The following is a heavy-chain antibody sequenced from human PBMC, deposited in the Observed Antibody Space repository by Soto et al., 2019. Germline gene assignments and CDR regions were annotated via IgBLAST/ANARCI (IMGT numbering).Heavy chain of an antibody. V-gene: IGHV3-23*01. CDR2: ISESGGST. J-gene: IGHJ4*02. CDR3: AKRSPYSSGWYSPIFDY. Sequence: GGSLRLSCAASGFSFSYYAMSWVRQSPGKGLEWVSVISESGGSTHYVDSVRGRFTVSRDNSKNSLSLRMNSLRDEDTAVYFCAKRSPYSSGWYSPIFDYWGQGALVTVSS. CDR1: GFSFSYYA. D-gene: IGHD6-13*01.